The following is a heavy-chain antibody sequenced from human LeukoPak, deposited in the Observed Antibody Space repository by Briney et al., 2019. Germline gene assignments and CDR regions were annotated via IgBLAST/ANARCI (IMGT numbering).Heavy chain of an antibody. V-gene: IGHV1-2*02. CDR1: GYTFTGYY. D-gene: IGHD2-15*01. Sequence: ASVKVSCKASGYTFTGYYVHWVRQAPGQGLEWMGWINANSGGTNYAQKFQGRVTIIADESTSTAYMELSSLRSEDTAVYYCARSPSYCSGGSCYSDHFDYWGQGTLVTVSS. CDR2: INANSGGT. J-gene: IGHJ4*02. CDR3: ARSPSYCSGGSCYSDHFDY.